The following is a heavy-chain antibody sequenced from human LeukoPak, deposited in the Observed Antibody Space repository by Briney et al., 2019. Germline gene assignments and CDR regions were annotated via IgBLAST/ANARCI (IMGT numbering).Heavy chain of an antibody. Sequence: SETLSLTCTVSGGSISSSSYYWGWIRQPPGKGLEWIGSIYYSGSTYYNPSLKSRVTISVDTSKDQFSLKLTSVTAADTAVYYCARFNSGSYQHYFDYWGQGTLVTVSS. CDR2: IYYSGST. V-gene: IGHV4-39*07. J-gene: IGHJ4*02. D-gene: IGHD1-26*01. CDR3: ARFNSGSYQHYFDY. CDR1: GGSISSSSYY.